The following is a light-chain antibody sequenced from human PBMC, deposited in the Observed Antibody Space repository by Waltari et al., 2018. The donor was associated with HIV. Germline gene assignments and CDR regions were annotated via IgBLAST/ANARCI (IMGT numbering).Light chain of an antibody. J-gene: IGLJ1*01. CDR1: SSNIGAGYD. V-gene: IGLV1-40*01. CDR2: GNI. CDR3: QSYDSSLSGYV. Sequence: QSVLTQPPSVSGAPGQRVTISCTGSSSNIGAGYDVHWYQQLPGTAPKPLIYGNIHRPSGVPDRFSGSGSGTSASLAITGLQAEDEADYYCQSYDSSLSGYVFGTGTKVTVL.